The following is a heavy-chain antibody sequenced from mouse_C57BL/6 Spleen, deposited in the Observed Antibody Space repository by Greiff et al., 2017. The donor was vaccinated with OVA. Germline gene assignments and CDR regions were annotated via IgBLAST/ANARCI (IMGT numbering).Heavy chain of an antibody. CDR1: GYAFSSSW. CDR3: ARYGYHRYWYFDV. Sequence: QVQLQQSGPELVKPGASVKISCKASGYAFSSSWMNWVKQRPGKGLEWIGRIYPGDGDTNYNGKFKGKATLTADKSSSTAYMQLSSLTSEDSAVYFCARYGYHRYWYFDVWGTGTTVTVSS. J-gene: IGHJ1*03. D-gene: IGHD2-2*01. CDR2: IYPGDGDT. V-gene: IGHV1-82*01.